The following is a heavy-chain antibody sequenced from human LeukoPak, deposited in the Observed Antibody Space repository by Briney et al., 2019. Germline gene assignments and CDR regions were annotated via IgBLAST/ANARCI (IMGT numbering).Heavy chain of an antibody. CDR1: GGSINSYF. Sequence: SETLSLTCTVSGGSINSYFWSWIRQPPGKGLEWIGYIYYSGNTNYNPSLKSRVTISVDTSKNQFSLMLSSVTAADTAVYYRARTSDPGYFDYWGQGTLVTVSS. CDR3: ARTSDPGYFDY. V-gene: IGHV4-59*01. J-gene: IGHJ4*02. CDR2: IYYSGNT.